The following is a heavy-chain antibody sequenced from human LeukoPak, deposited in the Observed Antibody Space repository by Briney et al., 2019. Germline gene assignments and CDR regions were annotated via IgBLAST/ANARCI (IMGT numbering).Heavy chain of an antibody. CDR1: GGSISSSSYY. J-gene: IGHJ6*03. CDR2: IYYSGST. CDR3: ARVYYYYYYMDV. V-gene: IGHV4-39*07. Sequence: SETLSLTCTVSGGSISSSSYYWGWIRQPPWKGLEWIGNIYYSGSTYYNPSLKSRVTISVDTSKNQFSLKLSSVTAADTAVYYCARVYYYYYYMDVWGKGTTVTVSS.